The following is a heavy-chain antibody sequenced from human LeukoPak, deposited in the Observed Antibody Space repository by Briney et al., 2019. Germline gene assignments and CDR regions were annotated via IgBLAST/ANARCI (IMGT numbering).Heavy chain of an antibody. CDR2: IYHSGST. V-gene: IGHV4-30-2*01. CDR1: GGSISSGGYS. Sequence: SQTLSLTCAVSGGSISSGGYSWSWIRQPPGKGLEWIGYIYHSGSTYYNPSLKSRVTISVDRSKNQFSLKLSSVTAADTAVYYCASSYDSSGYYPPRLDYWGQGTLVTVSS. J-gene: IGHJ4*02. CDR3: ASSYDSSGYYPPRLDY. D-gene: IGHD3-22*01.